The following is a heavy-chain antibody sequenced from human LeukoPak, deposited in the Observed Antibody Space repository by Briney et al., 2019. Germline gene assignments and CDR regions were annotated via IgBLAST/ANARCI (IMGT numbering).Heavy chain of an antibody. V-gene: IGHV3-74*01. CDR1: GFTFSSYW. D-gene: IGHD6-13*01. J-gene: IGHJ6*03. Sequence: GGSLRPSCAASGFTFSSYWMHWVHQAPGKGLVWVSRINSDGSSTSYADSVKGRFTISRDNAKNTLYLQMNSLRAEDTAVYYCARRYSSSWYPPYYYYMDVWGKGTTVTVSS. CDR2: INSDGSST. CDR3: ARRYSSSWYPPYYYYMDV.